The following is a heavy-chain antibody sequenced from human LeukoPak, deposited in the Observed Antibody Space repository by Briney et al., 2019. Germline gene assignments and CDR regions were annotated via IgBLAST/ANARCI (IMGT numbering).Heavy chain of an antibody. CDR3: ATFRAAAGTRYYYYGMDV. CDR2: FDPEDGET. V-gene: IGHV1-24*01. Sequence: ASVKVSCKVSGYTLTELSMHWVRQAPGKGLEWMGGFDPEDGETIYAQKFQGGVTMTEDTSTDTAYMELSSLRSEDTAVYYCATFRAAAGTRYYYYGMDVWGQGTTVTVSS. CDR1: GYTLTELS. J-gene: IGHJ6*02. D-gene: IGHD6-13*01.